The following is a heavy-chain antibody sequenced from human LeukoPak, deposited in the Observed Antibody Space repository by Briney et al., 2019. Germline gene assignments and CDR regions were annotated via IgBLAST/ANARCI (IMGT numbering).Heavy chain of an antibody. Sequence: GGSLRLSCAASGFTFSSYGMHWVRQAPGKGLEWVAVISYDGSNKYYADSAKGRFTISRDNSKNTLYLQMNSLRAEDTAVYYCAKDSPYGSGTGWFDPWGQGTMVTVSS. CDR3: AKDSPYGSGTGWFDP. CDR2: ISYDGSNK. CDR1: GFTFSSYG. V-gene: IGHV3-30*18. J-gene: IGHJ5*02. D-gene: IGHD3-10*01.